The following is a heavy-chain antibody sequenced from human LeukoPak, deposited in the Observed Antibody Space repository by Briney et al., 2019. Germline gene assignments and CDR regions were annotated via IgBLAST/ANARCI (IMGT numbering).Heavy chain of an antibody. V-gene: IGHV4-39*01. CDR1: GGSISSSTYH. Sequence: SETLSLTCTVSGGSISSSTYHWGWVRQPPGKGLEWIGSTFFSGSTNYNPSLKSRVTISIDTSKNQFSLRLSSVTAADTAVYYCARHGIDVLLKDYYFDYWGQGTRVTVSS. CDR3: ARHGIDVLLKDYYFDY. CDR2: TFFSGST. J-gene: IGHJ4*02. D-gene: IGHD3-16*01.